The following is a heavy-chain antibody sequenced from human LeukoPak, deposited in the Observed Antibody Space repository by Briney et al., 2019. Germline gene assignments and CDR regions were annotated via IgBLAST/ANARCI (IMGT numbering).Heavy chain of an antibody. D-gene: IGHD6-19*01. J-gene: IGHJ3*02. Sequence: GGSLSLSCTVSGFTFSSFTMNWVRQGPGKGLVWVAYISNSGDYISYADSLKGRFTISRDDAKNSLFLQISSLRAEDTSVYYCAREMYAGWYFAFDIWGQGTMVTVSS. CDR2: ISNSGDYI. CDR3: AREMYAGWYFAFDI. V-gene: IGHV3-21*03. CDR1: GFTFSSFT.